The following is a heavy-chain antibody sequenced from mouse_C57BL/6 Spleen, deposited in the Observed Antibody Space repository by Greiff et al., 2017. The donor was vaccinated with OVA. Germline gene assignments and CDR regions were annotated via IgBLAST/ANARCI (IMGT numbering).Heavy chain of an antibody. Sequence: VKLQQSGPELVKPGASVKISCKASGYAFSSSWMNWVKQRPGKGLEWIGRIYPGDGDTNYNGKFKGKATLTADKSSSTAYMQLSSLTSEDSAVYFCAREETLDSSGYVGYWGQGTTLTVSS. CDR1: GYAFSSSW. V-gene: IGHV1-82*01. J-gene: IGHJ2*01. CDR2: IYPGDGDT. CDR3: AREETLDSSGYVGY. D-gene: IGHD3-2*02.